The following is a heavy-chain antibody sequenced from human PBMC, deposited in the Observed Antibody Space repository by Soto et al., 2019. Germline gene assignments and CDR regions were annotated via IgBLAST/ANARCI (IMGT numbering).Heavy chain of an antibody. CDR2: IGADNSDT. V-gene: IGHV1-18*04. Sequence: QVQLVQSGPEVKKPGGSVKVSCKASGYTFPTYGFSWVRQAPGQGLEWVGWIGADNSDTTYAQKFQGRVTMTIDTSRTTWYMELRSLTTEATAVYFSARNWRGAEGFDPWGQGTLVTVSS. CDR1: GYTFPTYG. CDR3: ARNWRGAEGFDP. D-gene: IGHD3-3*01. J-gene: IGHJ4*02.